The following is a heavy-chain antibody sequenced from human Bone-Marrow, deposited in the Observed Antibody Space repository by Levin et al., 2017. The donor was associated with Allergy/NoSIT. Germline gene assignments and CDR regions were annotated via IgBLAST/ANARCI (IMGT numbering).Heavy chain of an antibody. D-gene: IGHD3-22*01. V-gene: IGHV1-24*01. Sequence: ASVKVSCKVSGYTLTELSMHWVRQAPGKGPEWMGGFDPEDGDLIYAQKFQGRVIVTEDKSTNTAYMELSSLRSEDTAVYYCARDMVLSGSFDYWGPGTQVTVSS. CDR1: GYTLTELS. CDR3: ARDMVLSGSFDY. J-gene: IGHJ4*02. CDR2: FDPEDGDL.